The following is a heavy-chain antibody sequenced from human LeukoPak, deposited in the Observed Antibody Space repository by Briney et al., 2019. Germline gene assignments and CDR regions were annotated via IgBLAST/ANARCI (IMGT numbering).Heavy chain of an antibody. J-gene: IGHJ4*02. CDR2: ISGSGDST. D-gene: IGHD3-10*01. CDR1: GFTFSSYA. V-gene: IGHV3-23*01. Sequence: PGGSLRLSCAASGFTFSSYAMSWVRQAPGKGLEWVSGISGSGDSTYYADSLKGRFTISRDNSKNTVYLQINGLRTDDAAVYRCANALTLVRGVIAPLDYWGQGTLVTVSS. CDR3: ANALTLVRGVIAPLDY.